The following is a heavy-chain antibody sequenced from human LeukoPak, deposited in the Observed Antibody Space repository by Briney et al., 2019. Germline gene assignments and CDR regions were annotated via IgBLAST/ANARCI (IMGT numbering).Heavy chain of an antibody. D-gene: IGHD2/OR15-2a*01. CDR3: ARDFYASGFYSWFDP. J-gene: IGHJ5*02. CDR2: ISPSGTT. Sequence: SETLTLTCTVSGGYTGSHYWSWIRQPAGKGLEWIGRISPSGTTHYNPSLGSRATMSVDTSKNYFSLWLSSVTAADTAVYYCARDFYASGFYSWFDPWAQAILATVPS. CDR1: GGYTGSHY. V-gene: IGHV4-4*07.